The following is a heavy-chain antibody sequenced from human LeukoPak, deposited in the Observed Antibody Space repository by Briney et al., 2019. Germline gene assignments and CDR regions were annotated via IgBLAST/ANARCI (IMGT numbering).Heavy chain of an antibody. CDR1: GYTFTGYY. J-gene: IGHJ3*02. V-gene: IGHV1-2*02. CDR3: ARDRGDGAFDI. Sequence: ASVTVSCKASGYTFTGYYMHWVRQAPGQGLEWMGWINPNSGGINYAQKFQGRVTKTRDTSISTAYMELSRLRSDDTAVYYCARDRGDGAFDIWGQGTMVTVSS. CDR2: INPNSGGI. D-gene: IGHD2-21*02.